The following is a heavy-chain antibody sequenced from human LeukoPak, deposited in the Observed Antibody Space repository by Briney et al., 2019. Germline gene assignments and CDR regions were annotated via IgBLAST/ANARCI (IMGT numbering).Heavy chain of an antibody. V-gene: IGHV3-74*01. J-gene: IGHJ3*01. Sequence: PGGSLRLSCAGSGFTFSNYWIHWVRQAPGKGPVWVSRINTDGTSTIYAASVRGRFTISRDNAKNTLYLRMNSLRVEDTAVYYCARDYGDDRRAFDVWGQGTVVTVSA. CDR1: GFTFSNYW. CDR3: ARDYGDDRRAFDV. D-gene: IGHD4-17*01. CDR2: INTDGTST.